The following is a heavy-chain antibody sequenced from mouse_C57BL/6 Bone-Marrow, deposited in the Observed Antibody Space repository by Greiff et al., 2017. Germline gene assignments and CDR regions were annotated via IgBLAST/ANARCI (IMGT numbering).Heavy chain of an antibody. CDR2: ISYDGSN. J-gene: IGHJ2*01. CDR3: ARELRLDY. CDR1: GYSITSGYY. D-gene: IGHD1-1*01. Sequence: EVKLQESGPGLVKPSQSLSLTCSVTGYSITSGYYWNWLRQFPGNKLEWMGYISYDGSNNYNPSLKNRISITRDTSKNQFFLKLNSVTTEDTATYYCARELRLDYWGQGTTLTVSS. V-gene: IGHV3-6*01.